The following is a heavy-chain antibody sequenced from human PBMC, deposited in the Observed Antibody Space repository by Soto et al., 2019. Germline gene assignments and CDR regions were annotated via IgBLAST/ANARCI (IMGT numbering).Heavy chain of an antibody. CDR1: GGSISSYY. Sequence: SETLSLTCTVSGGSISSYYWSWIRQPPGKGLEWIGYIYYSGSTNYNPSLKSRVTISVDTSKNQFSLKLSSVTAADTAVYYCARSPYCSRGSCYFDWFDPWGQGTLVTVSS. CDR3: ARSPYCSRGSCYFDWFDP. V-gene: IGHV4-59*01. D-gene: IGHD2-15*01. J-gene: IGHJ5*02. CDR2: IYYSGST.